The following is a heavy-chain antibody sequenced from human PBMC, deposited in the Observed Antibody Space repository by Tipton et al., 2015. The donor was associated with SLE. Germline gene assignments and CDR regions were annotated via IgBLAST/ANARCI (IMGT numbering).Heavy chain of an antibody. V-gene: IGHV1-18*04. J-gene: IGHJ4*02. CDR1: GYTFINYG. D-gene: IGHD6-19*01. CDR2: IGVYNGNT. CDR3: SRGEQFYPWNFDY. Sequence: QLVQSGAEVKNPGASVKVSCKASGYTFINYGVSWLRQAPGQGLEWMGWIGVYNGNTDYAQKFQGKVTMTTDTSTTTVYMELRSLRSDDTAVYYCSRGEQFYPWNFDYWGQGTLVTVSS.